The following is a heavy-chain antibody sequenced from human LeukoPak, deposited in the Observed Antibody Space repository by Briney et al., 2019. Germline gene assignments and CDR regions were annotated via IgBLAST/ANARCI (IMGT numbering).Heavy chain of an antibody. V-gene: IGHV1-18*01. J-gene: IGHJ4*02. Sequence: GASVKVSCTASGYTFTSYGMGWVRQAPGQGLEWMGWISGYNGNTNYAQKLQDRVTMTTDTSTSTAYMELRSLRSEDTAVYYCARAWNGCSDYWGQGTLVTVSS. D-gene: IGHD4/OR15-4a*01. CDR3: ARAWNGCSDY. CDR1: GYTFTSYG. CDR2: ISGYNGNT.